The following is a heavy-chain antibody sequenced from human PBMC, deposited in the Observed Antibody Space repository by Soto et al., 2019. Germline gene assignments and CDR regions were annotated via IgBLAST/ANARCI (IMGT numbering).Heavy chain of an antibody. CDR1: GGSCSGHY. CDR2: IHPSGSA. V-gene: IGHV4-34*01. D-gene: IGHD6-19*01. J-gene: IGHJ4*02. Sequence: QVQLQQWGAGLLRPPETLSLTCAVCGGSCSGHYCSWIRQSPVKGLEWIGEIHPSGSATYNPSLKSRVTISVDTSKNHLSLKLNSVTAAVTAIYYCARGIDQYKIGWWGQGTLVTVSS. CDR3: ARGIDQYKIGW.